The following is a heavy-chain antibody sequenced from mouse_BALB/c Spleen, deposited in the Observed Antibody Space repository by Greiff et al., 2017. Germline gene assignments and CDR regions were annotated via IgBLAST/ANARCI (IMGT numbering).Heavy chain of an antibody. CDR3: TREGPN. D-gene: IGHD3-3*01. Sequence: QVQLKESGAELVRPGASVTLSCKASGYTFTDYEMHWVKQTPVHGLEWIGAIDPETGGTAYNQKFKGKATLTADKSSSTAYMELRSLTSEDSAVYYCTREGPNWGQGTTRTVSS. V-gene: IGHV1-15*01. CDR1: GYTFTDYE. CDR2: IDPETGGT. J-gene: IGHJ2*01.